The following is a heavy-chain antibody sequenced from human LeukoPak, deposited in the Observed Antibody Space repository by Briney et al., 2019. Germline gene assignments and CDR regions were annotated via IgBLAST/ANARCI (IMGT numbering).Heavy chain of an antibody. J-gene: IGHJ6*03. V-gene: IGHV4-39*07. CDR2: ISYSGTT. Sequence: SETLSLTCTVSGGSISSSSYYWGWIRQPPGKGLEWIGTISYSGTTYYSPSLKSRVTISLDTSKNQFSLKLSSVTAADTAIYYCARDFSSSSTAYYYYYMDVWGKGTTVTVSS. D-gene: IGHD6-6*01. CDR1: GGSISSSSYY. CDR3: ARDFSSSSTAYYYYYMDV.